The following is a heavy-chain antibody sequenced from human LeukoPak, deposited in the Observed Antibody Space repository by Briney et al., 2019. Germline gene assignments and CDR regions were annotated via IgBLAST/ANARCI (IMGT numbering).Heavy chain of an antibody. D-gene: IGHD1-26*01. Sequence: GGSLRLSCAASGITVRSNYMSWVRQAPGKGLEWVSVIYSGGSTYYADSVKGRFTISRDNSKNTLYLQMNRLRAEDTAVYYCAREGLAEGGAFDIWGQGTMVTVSS. CDR3: AREGLAEGGAFDI. V-gene: IGHV3-66*01. CDR2: IYSGGST. J-gene: IGHJ3*02. CDR1: GITVRSNY.